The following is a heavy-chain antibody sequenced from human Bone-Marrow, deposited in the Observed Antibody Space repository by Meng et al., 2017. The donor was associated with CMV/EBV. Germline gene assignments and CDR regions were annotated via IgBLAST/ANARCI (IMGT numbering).Heavy chain of an antibody. CDR3: ASQVGPAAPLDN. V-gene: IGHV1-8*03. Sequence: ASVKVSCKASGYTFTSYDINWVRQATGQGLEGMGWMNPNSGNTGYAQKFQGRVTITRNTSISTAYMELSSLRSEDTAVYYCASQVGPAAPLDNWGQGTLVTVSS. CDR2: MNPNSGNT. CDR1: GYTFTSYD. J-gene: IGHJ4*02. D-gene: IGHD2-2*01.